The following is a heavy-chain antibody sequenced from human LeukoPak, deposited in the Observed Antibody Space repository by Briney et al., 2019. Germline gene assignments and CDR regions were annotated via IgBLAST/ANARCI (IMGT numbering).Heavy chain of an antibody. Sequence: SETPSLTCTVSGGSISSGGYYCSWIRQHPGKGLEWLGYIYYSGSTYYNPSLKSRVTISVDTSKNQFSLKLSSVTAADTAVYYCARTIAAAGKTYYFDYWGQGTLVTVSS. D-gene: IGHD6-13*01. CDR1: GGSISSGGYY. V-gene: IGHV4-31*03. CDR3: ARTIAAAGKTYYFDY. J-gene: IGHJ4*02. CDR2: IYYSGST.